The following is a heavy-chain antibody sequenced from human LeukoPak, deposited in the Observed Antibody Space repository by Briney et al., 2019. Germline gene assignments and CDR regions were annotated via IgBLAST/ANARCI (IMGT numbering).Heavy chain of an antibody. CDR1: GFSFSDHG. CDR2: IRYDGSTK. J-gene: IGHJ4*02. V-gene: IGHV3-30*02. Sequence: GGSLRLSCAVSGFSFSDHGMQWVRQAPGKGLQWVAFIRYDGSTKTYADSVKGRFSIPRDNSMNTLYLQMSSLRAEDTALYHCAKEHTPMDSDAYFDYWGQGTLVTVSS. CDR3: AKEHTPMDSDAYFDY. D-gene: IGHD5-18*01.